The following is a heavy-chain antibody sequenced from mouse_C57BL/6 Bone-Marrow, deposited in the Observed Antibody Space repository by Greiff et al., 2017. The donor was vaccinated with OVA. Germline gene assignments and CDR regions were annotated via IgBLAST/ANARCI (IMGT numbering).Heavy chain of an antibody. Sequence: EVQLQQSGAELVRPGSSVKMSCKTSGYTFTSYGINWVKQRPGQGLEWIGYIYIGNGYTEYNEKFKGKATLTSDTSSSTAYMQLSSLTSEDSPIYFCARPFAYYSNSDWYFDVWGTGTTVTVSS. CDR2: IYIGNGYT. D-gene: IGHD2-5*01. J-gene: IGHJ1*03. CDR3: ARPFAYYSNSDWYFDV. CDR1: GYTFTSYG. V-gene: IGHV1-58*01.